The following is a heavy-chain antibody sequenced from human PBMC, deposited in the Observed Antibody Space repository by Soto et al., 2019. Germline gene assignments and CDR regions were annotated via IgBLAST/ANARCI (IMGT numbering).Heavy chain of an antibody. CDR1: GFTFSSYG. Sequence: QVQLVKSGGGVVQPGRSLRLSCAASGFTFSSYGMHWFRQAPGKGLEWVAVIWYDGSNKYYADSVKGRFTISRDNSKNTLYLQMNSLRAEDTAVYYCAREGYCSSTSCYGVDYWGQGTLVTVSS. V-gene: IGHV3-33*01. CDR3: AREGYCSSTSCYGVDY. CDR2: IWYDGSNK. J-gene: IGHJ4*02. D-gene: IGHD2-2*01.